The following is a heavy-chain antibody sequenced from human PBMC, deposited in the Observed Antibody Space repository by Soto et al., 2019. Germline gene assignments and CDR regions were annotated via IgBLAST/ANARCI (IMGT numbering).Heavy chain of an antibody. J-gene: IGHJ4*02. CDR1: GFTFSSYG. CDR3: ATTGPY. Sequence: PGGSLRLSCAASGFTFSSYGMHWVRQAPGKGLEWVAVIWFDGSNKFYADSVKGRFTISRDNSKNTVSLQMNSQRDEDSAAYYCATTGPYWGQGTLVTVSS. CDR2: IWFDGSNK. V-gene: IGHV3-33*01.